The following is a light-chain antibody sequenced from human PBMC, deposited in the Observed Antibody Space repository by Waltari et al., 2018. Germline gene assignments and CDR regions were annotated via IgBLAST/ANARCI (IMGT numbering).Light chain of an antibody. Sequence: QSALTQPRSVSGSPGQSVTISCTGTIRNVCTYHYVPWYQQLPGKAPKLMIADVFKRPSGVPDRFSGSKSGYTASLTISGLQAEDEADYYCCSYAGTYRWVFGGGTKVTVL. V-gene: IGLV2-11*01. CDR3: CSYAGTYRWV. J-gene: IGLJ3*02. CDR1: IRNVCTYHY. CDR2: DVF.